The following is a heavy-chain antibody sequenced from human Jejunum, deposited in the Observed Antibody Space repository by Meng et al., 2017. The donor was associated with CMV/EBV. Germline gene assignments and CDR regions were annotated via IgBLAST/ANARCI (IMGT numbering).Heavy chain of an antibody. CDR3: ARVLDIVVVPAAKWYYFDY. J-gene: IGHJ4*02. Sequence: TGYYMHGVRQGPGQGLGWVGWINPNSGGTNYAQKFQGRVTMTRDTSISTAYMELSRLRSDDTAVYYCARVLDIVVVPAAKWYYFDYWGQGTLVTVSS. D-gene: IGHD2-2*01. V-gene: IGHV1-2*02. CDR2: INPNSGGT. CDR1: TGYY.